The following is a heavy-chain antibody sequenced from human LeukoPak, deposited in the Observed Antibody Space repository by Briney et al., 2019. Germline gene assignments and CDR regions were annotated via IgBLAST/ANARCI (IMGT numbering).Heavy chain of an antibody. J-gene: IGHJ5*02. CDR2: IWYDGSNK. Sequence: PGGSPRLSCAASGFTFISTGLQWVRQAPGEGLEWVAVIWYDGSNKYYADSVKGRFTISRDNSKNTLYLQMYSLRAEDTAVYYCARSHYYDSSGYPNWFDPWGQGTLVTVSS. D-gene: IGHD3-22*01. CDR1: GFTFISTG. CDR3: ARSHYYDSSGYPNWFDP. V-gene: IGHV3-33*01.